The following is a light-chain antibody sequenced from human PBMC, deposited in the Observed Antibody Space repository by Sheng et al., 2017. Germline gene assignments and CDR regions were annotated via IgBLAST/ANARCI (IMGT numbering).Light chain of an antibody. J-gene: IGLJ3*02. CDR1: NIGSKS. V-gene: IGLV3-21*02. Sequence: SYELTQSPSVSVAPGQTAKVTCGGNNIGSKSVHWYQQKPGQAPVLVVYDDDARPSGIPERFSGSNSGNTATLTISRVEAGDEADFYCQVWDTSSDHPGVFGGGTALTVL. CDR3: QVWDTSSDHPGV. CDR2: DDD.